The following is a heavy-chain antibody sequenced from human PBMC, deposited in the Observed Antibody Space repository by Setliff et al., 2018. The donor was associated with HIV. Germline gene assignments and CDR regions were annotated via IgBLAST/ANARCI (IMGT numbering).Heavy chain of an antibody. CDR1: GGSISSGDYY. CDR3: ARAPLSRLRSYYYYYGMDV. V-gene: IGHV4-30-4*08. Sequence: SETLSLTCTVSGGSISSGDYYWSWIRQPPGKGLEWIGYIYYSGSIYYNPSLKSRVTISIDTSKNQFSLKLSSVTAADTAVYYCARAPLSRLRSYYYYYGMDVWGQRTTFTVSS. CDR2: IYYSGSI. J-gene: IGHJ6*02. D-gene: IGHD4-17*01.